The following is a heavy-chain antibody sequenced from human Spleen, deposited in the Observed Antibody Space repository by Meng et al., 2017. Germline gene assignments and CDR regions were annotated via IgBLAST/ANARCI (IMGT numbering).Heavy chain of an antibody. D-gene: IGHD3-10*01. CDR3: AKGGWFGEPLGD. Sequence: ASVKVSCKASGYTFTSYDINWVRQATGQGLEWMGWMNPNSGNKGYAQKFQGRVTITKNTSISTAYMELSSLRADDTAVYYCAKGGWFGEPLGDWGQETLSTVSS. CDR2: MNPNSGNK. J-gene: IGHJ4*02. CDR1: GYTFTSYD. V-gene: IGHV1-8*03.